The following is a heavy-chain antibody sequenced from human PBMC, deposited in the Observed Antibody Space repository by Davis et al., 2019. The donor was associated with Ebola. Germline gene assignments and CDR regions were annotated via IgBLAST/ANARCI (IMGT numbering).Heavy chain of an antibody. D-gene: IGHD6-19*01. J-gene: IGHJ4*02. CDR1: GFTFSNYW. Sequence: GESLKISCAASGFTFSNYWMSWVRQAPGKGLEWVANIRPDGSEEQYVDSLKGRITISRDNAKNSLYLQVNSLRAEDTAVYYCAIANRGPVADTGDYWGQGTLVTVSS. CDR2: IRPDGSEE. CDR3: AIANRGPVADTGDY. V-gene: IGHV3-7*03.